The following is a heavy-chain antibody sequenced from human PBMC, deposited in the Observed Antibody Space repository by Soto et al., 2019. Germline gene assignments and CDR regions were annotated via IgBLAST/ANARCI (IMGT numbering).Heavy chain of an antibody. CDR1: GASISTDDSC. J-gene: IGHJ4*02. CDR3: ARGPSSDKVDW. CDR2: IYNRGST. Sequence: QVQLQESGPGLVEPSQTLSLTCTVSGASISTDDSCWSWIRQPPGEGLEWIGHIYNRGSTYTNPSLRCRVTISVDTSKNQFSLKLSSVTAADTAVYYCARGPSSDKVDWWGQGTLVTVSS. V-gene: IGHV4-30-4*01. D-gene: IGHD3-10*01.